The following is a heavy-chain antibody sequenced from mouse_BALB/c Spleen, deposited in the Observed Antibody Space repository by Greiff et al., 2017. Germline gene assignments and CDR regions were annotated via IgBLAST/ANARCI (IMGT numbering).Heavy chain of an antibody. D-gene: IGHD2-1*01. CDR2: ISSGSSTI. V-gene: IGHV5-17*02. Sequence: EVMLVESGGGLVQPGGSRKLSCAASGFTFSSFGMHWVRQAPEKGLEWVAYISSGSSTIYYADTVKGRFTISRDNPKNTLFLQMTSLRSEDTAMYYCARSGYYGKGGYAMDYWGQGTSVTVSS. CDR1: GFTFSSFG. J-gene: IGHJ4*01. CDR3: ARSGYYGKGGYAMDY.